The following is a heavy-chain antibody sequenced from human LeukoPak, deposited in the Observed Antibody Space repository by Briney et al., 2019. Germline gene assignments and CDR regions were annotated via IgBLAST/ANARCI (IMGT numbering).Heavy chain of an antibody. CDR1: GFTFNDYT. CDR2: ISWDGGST. V-gene: IGHV3-43*01. J-gene: IGHJ3*02. Sequence: GGSLRLSCAASGFTFNDYTMNWVRQVLGKGLEWVSLISWDGGSTSYVDSVRGRFTISRDNSKNSLYLQMNSLRAEDTAVYYCARDRSVSPYAFDIWGQGTMVTVSS. D-gene: IGHD3-16*02. CDR3: ARDRSVSPYAFDI.